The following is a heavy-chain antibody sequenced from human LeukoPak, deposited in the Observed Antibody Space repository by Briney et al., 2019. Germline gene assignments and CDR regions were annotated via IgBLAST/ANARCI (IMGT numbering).Heavy chain of an antibody. V-gene: IGHV3-48*01. CDR2: ISSSSSTI. CDR3: ARDMVVVRDAFDI. J-gene: IGHJ3*02. Sequence: GGSLRLSCAASGFTFSSYSMNWVRQAPGKGLEWVSYISSSSSTIYYADSVKGRFTISRDNAKNSLYLQMNSLRAEDTAVYYCARDMVVVRDAFDIWGQGTMVTVSS. D-gene: IGHD2-21*01. CDR1: GFTFSSYS.